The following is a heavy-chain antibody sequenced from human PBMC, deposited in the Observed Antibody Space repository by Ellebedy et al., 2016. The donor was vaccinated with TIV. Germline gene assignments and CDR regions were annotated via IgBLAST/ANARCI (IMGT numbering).Heavy chain of an antibody. D-gene: IGHD3-10*01. CDR3: ATDGSYGDYRSPAHGFVF. CDR1: GFSFNSYW. J-gene: IGHJ3*01. V-gene: IGHV3-7*01. CDR2: INQGGSVK. Sequence: GESLKISCAASGFSFNSYWMTWVRQAPGKGLEWVANINQGGSVKYYVDSLRGRFTISRDNAKNSLFLQMNSLRAEDTAVYYCATDGSYGDYRSPAHGFVFWGQGTMVSVAS.